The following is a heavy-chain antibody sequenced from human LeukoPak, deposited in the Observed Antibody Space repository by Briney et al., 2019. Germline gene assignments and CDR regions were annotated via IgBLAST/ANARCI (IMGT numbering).Heavy chain of an antibody. V-gene: IGHV3-74*01. J-gene: IGHJ3*02. CDR3: ARVIPNYYYDSSGYYSGLAFDI. D-gene: IGHD3-22*01. Sequence: GSLRLSCAASGFTFSSYWMSWVRQAPGKGLVWVSRINSDGSSTSYADSVKGRFTISRDNAKNTLYLQMNSLRAEDTAVYYCARVIPNYYYDSSGYYSGLAFDIWGQGTMVTVSS. CDR2: INSDGSST. CDR1: GFTFSSYW.